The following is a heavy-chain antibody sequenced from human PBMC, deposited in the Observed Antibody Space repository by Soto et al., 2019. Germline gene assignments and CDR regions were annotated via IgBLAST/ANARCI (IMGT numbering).Heavy chain of an antibody. D-gene: IGHD3-3*01. CDR1: GYTFSGYY. CDR2: INPNSGGT. V-gene: IGHV1-2*02. J-gene: IGHJ4*02. CDR3: ASDSVLRFVEWLFNY. Sequence: ASVKVSCKASGYTFSGYYIHWVRQAPGQGFEWMGWINPNSGGTNYAQKFQGRVTMTRDTSISTAYMELSRLRSDDTAVYYCASDSVLRFVEWLFNYWGQGTLVTVSS.